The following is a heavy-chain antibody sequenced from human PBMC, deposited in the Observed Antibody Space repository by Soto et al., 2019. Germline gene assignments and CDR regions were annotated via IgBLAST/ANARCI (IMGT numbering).Heavy chain of an antibody. D-gene: IGHD2-2*01. CDR2: IGSSSNYI. CDR1: GFTFTTYS. Sequence: EVQLVESGGGLVMPGGSLRLSCAASGFTFTTYSLTWVRQAPGKGLEWVASIGSSSNYIYYADSVKGRFTISRDNAKNSLFLQMNSLRAEDTAVYYCAMLTYCSSASCPNYYYVMDVWGQGTTVTVSS. J-gene: IGHJ6*02. CDR3: AMLTYCSSASCPNYYYVMDV. V-gene: IGHV3-21*02.